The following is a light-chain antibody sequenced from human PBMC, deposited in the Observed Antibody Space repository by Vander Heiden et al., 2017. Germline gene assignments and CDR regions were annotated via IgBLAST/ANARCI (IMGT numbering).Light chain of an antibody. CDR2: AAS. CDR3: QKYNRAPST. V-gene: IGKV1-27*01. J-gene: IGKJ1*01. CDR1: QATSNY. Sequence: DFQLTQSPSSLSASVGDRVTITCRASQATSNYLAWYQQKPGKVPKLLIYAASILQSGVPSRFSGSGSETDFTLTISSLQPEDVATYYCQKYNRAPSTFGQGTKVEI.